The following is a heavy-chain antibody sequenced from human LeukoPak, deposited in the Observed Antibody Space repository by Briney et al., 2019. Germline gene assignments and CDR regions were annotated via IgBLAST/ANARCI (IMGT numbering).Heavy chain of an antibody. CDR1: GFTFSNYA. V-gene: IGHV3-23*01. J-gene: IGHJ3*02. CDR3: ARKRNGGFDI. CDR2: QSDTGAYT. D-gene: IGHD1-14*01. Sequence: GGSLRLSCTASGFTFSNYAMSWVRQAPGKGLEWVSDQSDTGAYTNYVGSAKGRFTISRDNSKNTLWLQMNSLRAEDTAVYYCARKRNGGFDIWGQGTMVTVSS.